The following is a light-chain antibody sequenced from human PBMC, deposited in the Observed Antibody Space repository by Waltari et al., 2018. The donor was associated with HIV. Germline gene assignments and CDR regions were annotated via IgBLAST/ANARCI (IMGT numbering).Light chain of an antibody. J-gene: IGLJ1*01. V-gene: IGLV2-14*01. Sequence: QSALTQPASVSVPPAQSITISCTGTRNDVGAYDQVSWYQQSPGKVPKRRIYDVYNRPPRISNRFSGSKSGNTAFLTISGLRAEDEADYYCASFTSGRLNVFGSGTKVTVL. CDR1: RNDVGAYDQ. CDR2: DVY. CDR3: ASFTSGRLNV.